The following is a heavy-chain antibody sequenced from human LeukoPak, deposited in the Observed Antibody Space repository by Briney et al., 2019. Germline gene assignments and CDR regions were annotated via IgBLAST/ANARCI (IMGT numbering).Heavy chain of an antibody. CDR1: GSTLTEHA. CDR2: IIDVGGT. CDR3: AKTLRSGDWYFDY. Sequence: GGSLRLSCAVSGSTLTEHAWSWVRQAPGEGLEWVSGIIDVGGTYYADSVKGRFTTPRDNSKNTLYLQMNGLRVEDTAVYYCAKTLRSGDWYFDYWGQGTLVTVSS. V-gene: IGHV3-23*01. J-gene: IGHJ4*02. D-gene: IGHD2-21*02.